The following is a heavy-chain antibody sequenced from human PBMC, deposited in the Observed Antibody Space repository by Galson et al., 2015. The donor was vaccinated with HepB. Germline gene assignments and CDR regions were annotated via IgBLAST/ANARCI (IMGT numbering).Heavy chain of an antibody. Sequence: SLRLSCAVSGLSFINFGMHWVRQAPGKGLEWLSFISPDAADKQYVDSVRGRFIVPRDSSHNTWYLQLNSLRADDTAVYYFATGVWGQIVATTDYYLDVWGQGTTVIVSS. CDR1: GLSFINFG. J-gene: IGHJ6*03. CDR2: ISPDAADK. CDR3: ATGVWGQIVATTDYYLDV. D-gene: IGHD5-12*01. V-gene: IGHV3-33*05.